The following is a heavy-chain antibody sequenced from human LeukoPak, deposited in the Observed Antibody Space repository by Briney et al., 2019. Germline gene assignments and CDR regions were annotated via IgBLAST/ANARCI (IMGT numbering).Heavy chain of an antibody. V-gene: IGHV3-21*01. CDR1: GFTFSSYS. Sequence: GGSLRLSCAASGFTFSSYSMNWVRQAPGKGLEWVSSISSSSSYIYYADSVKGRFTISRDNAKNSLYLQMNSLGAEDTAVYYCARVSSVAATLWADYYYYGMDVWGQGTTVTVSS. CDR3: ARVSSVAATLWADYYYYGMDV. CDR2: ISSSSSYI. J-gene: IGHJ6*02. D-gene: IGHD2-15*01.